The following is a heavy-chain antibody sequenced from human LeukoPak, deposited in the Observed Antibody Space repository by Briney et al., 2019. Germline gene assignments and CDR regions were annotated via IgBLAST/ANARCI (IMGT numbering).Heavy chain of an antibody. CDR2: NYYSGST. J-gene: IGHJ4*02. CDR3: ARGEGYFDY. V-gene: IGHV4-59*13. CDR1: GGSLSSYY. Sequence: SETLSLPCTVSGGSLSSYYWSWIRQPPGKGLEWIGYNYYSGSTNYNPSLKSRVTISVDTSKNQFSLKLSSVTAADTAVYYCARGEGYFDYWGQGTLVTVSS.